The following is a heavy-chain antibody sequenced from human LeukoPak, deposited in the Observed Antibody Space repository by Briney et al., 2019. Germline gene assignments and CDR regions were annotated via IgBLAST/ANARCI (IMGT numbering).Heavy chain of an antibody. CDR2: IYYSGST. V-gene: IGHV4-39*07. CDR3: AVIVATMMRPSWFDP. Sequence: SETLSLTCDVSGGSISSSSYYWGWIRQPPGKGLEWIGSIYYSGSTYYNPSLKSRVTISVDTSKNHFSLKLSSVTAADTAVYYCAVIVATMMRPSWFDPWGQGTLVTVSS. CDR1: GGSISSSSYY. D-gene: IGHD5-12*01. J-gene: IGHJ5*02.